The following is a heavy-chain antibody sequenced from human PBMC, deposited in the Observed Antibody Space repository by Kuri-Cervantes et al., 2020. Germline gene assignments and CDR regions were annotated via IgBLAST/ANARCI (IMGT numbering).Heavy chain of an antibody. CDR2: IKHDEDIDENKK. D-gene: IGHD3-3*01. V-gene: IGHV3-7*01. CDR1: GFSFHTYW. Sequence: GESLKISCVASGFSFHTYWMTWVRQAPGKGLEWVANIKHDEDIDENKKYYVDSVKGRFAVSRDNAKNSLYLQMNSLRAEDTAVYYCARVWGEYDFWSGYYEDYYYYMDVWGKGTTVTVSS. CDR3: ARVWGEYDFWSGYYEDYYYYMDV. J-gene: IGHJ6*03.